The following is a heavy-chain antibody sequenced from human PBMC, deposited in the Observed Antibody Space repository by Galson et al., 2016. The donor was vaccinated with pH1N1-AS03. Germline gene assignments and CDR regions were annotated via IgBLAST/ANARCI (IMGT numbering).Heavy chain of an antibody. CDR1: GFSLSTGGMR. J-gene: IGHJ3*01. CDR2: IDWDDGT. CDR3: VHRRSGALVWGIKDTFDV. D-gene: IGHD3-10*01. V-gene: IGHV2-70*04. Sequence: PALVKPTPTLTLTCTVSGFSLSTGGMRVSWIRQPPGKALEWLGRIDWDDGTFYSTSLKTRLTISKDTSKNQVVLTMTNMDPVDTGTYFCVHRRSGALVWGIKDTFDVWGQGTMVAVSS.